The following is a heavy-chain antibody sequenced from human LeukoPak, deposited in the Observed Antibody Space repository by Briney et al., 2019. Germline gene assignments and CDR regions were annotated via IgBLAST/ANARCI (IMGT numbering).Heavy chain of an antibody. D-gene: IGHD2-8*02. J-gene: IGHJ4*02. CDR1: GFTFSTYG. V-gene: IGHV3-30*18. CDR3: AKEGWDKSYWYGRIDY. CDR2: ISNDGNKK. Sequence: GGSLRLSCAATGFTFSTYGMHWVRQAPGKGLEWVAAISNDGNKKYYADSVKGRFTNSRDNPKNTLFLQMNSLRAEDTAVYYCAKEGWDKSYWYGRIDYWGQGTLVTVSS.